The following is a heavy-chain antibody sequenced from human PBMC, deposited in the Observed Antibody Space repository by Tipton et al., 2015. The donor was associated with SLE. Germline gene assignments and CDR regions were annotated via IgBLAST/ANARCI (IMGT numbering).Heavy chain of an antibody. CDR1: GGSFSGFY. V-gene: IGHV4-34*12. Sequence: TLSLTCAVYGGSFSGFYWSWIRQAPGRGLEWIGEVIQSGTTNYNPSLKSRVTVSIDTSKNQFSLKLTSVTAADTAVYFCARAGILTGYYHYFDYLCQGTLVTVSS. J-gene: IGHJ4*02. D-gene: IGHD3-9*01. CDR3: ARAGILTGYYHYFDY. CDR2: VIQSGTT.